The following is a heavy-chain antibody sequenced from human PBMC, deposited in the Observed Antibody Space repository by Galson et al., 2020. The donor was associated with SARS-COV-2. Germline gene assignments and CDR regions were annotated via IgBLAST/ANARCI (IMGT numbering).Heavy chain of an antibody. D-gene: IGHD2-15*01. V-gene: IGHV1-18*04. CDR3: ARDRVVVVVAAALAYYYYGMDV. J-gene: IGHJ6*02. CDR2: ISAYNGNT. CDR1: GYTFTSYG. Sequence: ASVKVSCKASGYTFTSYGISWVRQAPGQGLEWMGWISAYNGNTNYAQKLQGRVTMTTDTSTSTAYMELRSLRSDDTAVYYCARDRVVVVVAAALAYYYYGMDVWCQWTTV.